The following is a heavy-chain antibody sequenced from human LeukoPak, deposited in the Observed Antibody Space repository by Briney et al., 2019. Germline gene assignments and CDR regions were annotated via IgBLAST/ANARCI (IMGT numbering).Heavy chain of an antibody. Sequence: SQTLSLTCTVSSGSISSSGYYCSWIRQHPGKGLEWIGCIYYSGSTYYNPSLKSRVTISVDTSKNQFSLSLSSVTAADTAVYYCARNADMYYYVDDWGQGTLVTVSS. V-gene: IGHV4-31*03. D-gene: IGHD3-10*01. CDR2: IYYSGST. CDR3: ARNADMYYYVDD. J-gene: IGHJ4*02. CDR1: SGSISSSGYY.